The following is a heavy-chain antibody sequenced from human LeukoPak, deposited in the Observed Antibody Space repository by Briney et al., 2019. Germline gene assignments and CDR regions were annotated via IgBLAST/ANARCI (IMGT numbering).Heavy chain of an antibody. V-gene: IGHV1-2*02. CDR2: INPNSGGT. CDR1: GYTFTGYY. J-gene: IGHJ4*02. D-gene: IGHD3-16*01. Sequence: ASVKVSCKASGYTFTGYYMHWVRQAPGQGLEWMGWINPNSGGTNYAQKFQGRVTMTTDTSISTAYMELSRLRSDDTAVYYCAIYYDYVWGSFSGYYFDYWGQGTLVTVSS. CDR3: AIYYDYVWGSFSGYYFDY.